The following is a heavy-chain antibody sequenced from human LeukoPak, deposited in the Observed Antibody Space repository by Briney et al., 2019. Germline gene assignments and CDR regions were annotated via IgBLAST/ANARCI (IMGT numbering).Heavy chain of an antibody. D-gene: IGHD6-6*01. V-gene: IGHV4-59*12. J-gene: IGHJ5*02. CDR1: GGSISSYY. Sequence: SETLSLTCTVSGGSISSYYWSWIRQPPGKGLEWIGYIYYSGSTNYNPSLKSRVTISVDTSKNQFSLKLSSVTAADTAVYYCARGVLEQLVQPRRYNWFDPWGQGTLVTVSS. CDR2: IYYSGST. CDR3: ARGVLEQLVQPRRYNWFDP.